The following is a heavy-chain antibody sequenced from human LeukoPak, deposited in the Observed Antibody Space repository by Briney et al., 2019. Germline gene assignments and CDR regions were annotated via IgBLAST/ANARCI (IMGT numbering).Heavy chain of an antibody. V-gene: IGHV3-33*01. CDR1: GFIFSNYG. J-gene: IGHJ4*02. Sequence: QTGGSLRLSCEVSGFIFSNYGMHWVRQAPGKGLGWVALIWYDGRTKFHADSVKSRFTTSRDNSANTLYLQMSSLRVEDTAVYYCAREWGRIAVAGGPGYWGQGALVTVSS. CDR3: AREWGRIAVAGGPGY. CDR2: IWYDGRTK. D-gene: IGHD6-19*01.